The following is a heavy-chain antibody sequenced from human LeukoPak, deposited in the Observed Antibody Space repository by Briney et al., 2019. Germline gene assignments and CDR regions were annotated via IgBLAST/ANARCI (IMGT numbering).Heavy chain of an antibody. CDR3: ARGLPMPNHFDY. CDR1: GFTFSTYS. J-gene: IGHJ4*02. CDR2: ISSSSNTI. V-gene: IGHV3-48*02. D-gene: IGHD2-2*01. Sequence: GGSLRLSCAASGFTFSTYSMHWVRQAPGKGLEWLSYISSSSNTIYYADSVKGRFTISRDSAKNSLYLQMNSLRDEDTAVYYCARGLPMPNHFDYWGQGTLVTVSS.